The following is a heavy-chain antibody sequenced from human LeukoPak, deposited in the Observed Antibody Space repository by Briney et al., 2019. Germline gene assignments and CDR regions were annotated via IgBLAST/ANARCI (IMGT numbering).Heavy chain of an antibody. CDR2: INPYSGAI. CDR1: GFTFTDEY. Sequence: ASVRVSCTSSGFTFTDEYIHWVRQAPGQGLEGLGWINPYSGAINYAQKFQGRVTLTRDTSISTTYMELSRLTSGDTAVYYCARDPKSQLLLDYWGQGTLVTVSS. V-gene: IGHV1-2*02. J-gene: IGHJ4*02. D-gene: IGHD2-2*01. CDR3: ARDPKSQLLLDY.